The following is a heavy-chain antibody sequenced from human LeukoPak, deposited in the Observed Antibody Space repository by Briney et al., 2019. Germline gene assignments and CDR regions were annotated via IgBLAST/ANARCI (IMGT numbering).Heavy chain of an antibody. V-gene: IGHV3-23*01. J-gene: IGHJ3*02. D-gene: IGHD5-12*01. Sequence: PGGSLRLSCVASGFTFSSYAMSWVRQAPGKGLEWVSAISGSGGSTYYADSVKGRFTISRDNSKNTLYLQMNSLRAEDTAVYYCAKDLGWLHRTDAFDIWGQGTMVTVSS. CDR3: AKDLGWLHRTDAFDI. CDR2: ISGSGGST. CDR1: GFTFSSYA.